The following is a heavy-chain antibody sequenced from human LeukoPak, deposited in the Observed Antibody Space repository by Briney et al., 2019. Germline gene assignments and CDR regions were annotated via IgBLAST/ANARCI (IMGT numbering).Heavy chain of an antibody. V-gene: IGHV5-51*01. CDR2: IPAGDSDN. D-gene: IGHD1-26*01. J-gene: IGHJ5*02. Sequence: GESLKIPCQASGDTFTKYWIGWGRRMPGKGREWMGDIPAGDSDNIYSPSLEGQLTIQVATYRSTAYVKWRSLKASDSAMYYCTRKREWDRPDDTWGERTMVTLSS. CDR3: TRKREWDRPDDT. CDR1: GDTFTKYW.